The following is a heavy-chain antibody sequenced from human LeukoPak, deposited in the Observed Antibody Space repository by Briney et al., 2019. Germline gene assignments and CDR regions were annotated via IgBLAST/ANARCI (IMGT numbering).Heavy chain of an antibody. CDR1: GGSISSYY. V-gene: IGHV4-59*01. D-gene: IGHD3-9*01. Sequence: SETLSLTCTVSGGSISSYYWSWIRQPPGKGLEWIGYIYYSGSTNYNPSLKSRVTISVDTSKNQFSLKLSSVTAADTAVYYCARGYYDILTGYPSPYYYYYGMDAWGQGTTVTVSS. J-gene: IGHJ6*02. CDR2: IYYSGST. CDR3: ARGYYDILTGYPSPYYYYYGMDA.